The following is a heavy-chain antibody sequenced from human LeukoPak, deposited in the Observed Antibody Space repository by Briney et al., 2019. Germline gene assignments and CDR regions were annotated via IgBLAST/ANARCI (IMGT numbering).Heavy chain of an antibody. V-gene: IGHV4-34*01. Sequence: PSETLSLTCAVYGGSFSGYYWSWIRQPPGKGLEWIGEINHSGSTNYSPSLKSRVTISVDTSKNQFSLKLSSVTAADTAVYYCARDREYYDFWSGTTGLNWFDPWGQGTLVTVSS. J-gene: IGHJ5*02. CDR2: INHSGST. CDR1: GGSFSGYY. D-gene: IGHD3-3*01. CDR3: ARDREYYDFWSGTTGLNWFDP.